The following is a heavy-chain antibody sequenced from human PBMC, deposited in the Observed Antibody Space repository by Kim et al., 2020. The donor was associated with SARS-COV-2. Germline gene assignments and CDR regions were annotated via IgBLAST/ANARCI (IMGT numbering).Heavy chain of an antibody. CDR2: ISSSSSYI. CDR3: ARVGGLSYQNDYVWGSYRFRYYYMDV. CDR1: GFTFSSYS. J-gene: IGHJ6*03. D-gene: IGHD3-16*02. Sequence: GESLRLSCAASGFTFSSYSMNWVRQAPGKGLEWVSSISSSSSYIYYADSVKGRFTISRDNAKNSLYLQMNSLRAEDTAVYYCARVGGLSYQNDYVWGSYRFRYYYMDVWGKGTTVTVSS. V-gene: IGHV3-21*01.